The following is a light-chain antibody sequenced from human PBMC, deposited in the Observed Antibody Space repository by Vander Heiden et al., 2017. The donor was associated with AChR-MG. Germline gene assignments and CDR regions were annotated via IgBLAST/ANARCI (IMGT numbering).Light chain of an antibody. Sequence: DIQMTQSPSSLSSSVGDRVTITCRASQSISSYLNWCQQEPVKAPKLLIYAASSLQSGVPSRFSGSGAGTDFTITISSLPPEDFATYYCQQSYSTPLSFGGGTKVEIK. CDR1: QSISSY. J-gene: IGKJ4*01. CDR2: AAS. CDR3: QQSYSTPLS. V-gene: IGKV1-39*01.